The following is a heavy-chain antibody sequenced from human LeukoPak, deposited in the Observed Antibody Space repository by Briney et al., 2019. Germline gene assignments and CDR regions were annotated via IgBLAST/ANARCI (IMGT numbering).Heavy chain of an antibody. D-gene: IGHD6-13*01. V-gene: IGHV3-30-3*01. Sequence: GGSLRLSCAASGFTFSSYAMHWVRQAPGKGLEWVAVISYDGSNKYYADSVKGRFTISRDNSKNTLYLQMNSLRAEDTAVYYCARRHYSSSWYLFDYWGQGTLVTVSS. CDR3: ARRHYSSSWYLFDY. CDR2: ISYDGSNK. CDR1: GFTFSSYA. J-gene: IGHJ4*02.